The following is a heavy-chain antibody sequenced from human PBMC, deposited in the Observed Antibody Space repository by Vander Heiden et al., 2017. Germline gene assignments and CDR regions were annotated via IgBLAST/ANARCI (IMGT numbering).Heavy chain of an antibody. D-gene: IGHD6-19*01. J-gene: IGHJ5*02. V-gene: IGHV3-9*01. CDR2: ISWNSGSI. Sequence: EVQLVESGGGLVQPGRSLRLSCAASGFTFADYAMHWVRQAPGKGLEWVSGISWNSGSIGYADSVKGRVTISRDNAKNSLYLQMNSLRAEDTPLYYCAKDISRRAVAGLNWFDPWGEGTMVTVSS. CDR3: AKDISRRAVAGLNWFDP. CDR1: GFTFADYA.